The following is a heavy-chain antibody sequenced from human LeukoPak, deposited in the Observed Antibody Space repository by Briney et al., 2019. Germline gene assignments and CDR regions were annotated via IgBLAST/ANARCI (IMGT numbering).Heavy chain of an antibody. CDR3: ASVGVPYNY. Sequence: SVKVSCKASGGTFSSYAISWVRQAPGQGLEWMGGIIPIFGTANYAQKFQGRVTMTRNTSISTAYMELSSLRSEDTAVYYCASVGVPYNYWGQGTLVTVSS. V-gene: IGHV1-69*05. CDR2: IIPIFGTA. CDR1: GGTFSSYA. J-gene: IGHJ4*02. D-gene: IGHD2-21*01.